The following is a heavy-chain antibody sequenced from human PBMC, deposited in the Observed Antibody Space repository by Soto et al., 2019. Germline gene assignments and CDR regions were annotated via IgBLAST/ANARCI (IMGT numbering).Heavy chain of an antibody. CDR3: SRHPATEMSAFEI. V-gene: IGHV5-51*01. CDR2: IYPGDSDT. CDR1: GYSFTTYW. J-gene: IGHJ3*02. D-gene: IGHD1-26*01. Sequence: GESLKISCKGSGYSFTTYWIGWVRQMPGKGLEWMGIIYPGDSDTRYSPSFQGQVTISADKSITTAYLQWLSLKASDTAMYYCSRHPATEMSAFEIWGQGTMVPVSS.